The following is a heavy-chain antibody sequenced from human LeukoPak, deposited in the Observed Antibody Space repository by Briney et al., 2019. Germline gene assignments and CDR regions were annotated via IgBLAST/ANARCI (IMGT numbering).Heavy chain of an antibody. J-gene: IGHJ4*02. V-gene: IGHV3-21*01. D-gene: IGHD4-17*01. CDR3: ARDGVTVTQNFDY. CDR1: GFTFSSYS. Sequence: PGGSLRLSCAASGFTFSSYSMNWVRQAPGKGLEWVSSISSSSSYIYYADSVKGRFTISRDNAKNSLYLQTNSLRAEDTAVYYCARDGVTVTQNFDYWGQGTLVTVSS. CDR2: ISSSSSYI.